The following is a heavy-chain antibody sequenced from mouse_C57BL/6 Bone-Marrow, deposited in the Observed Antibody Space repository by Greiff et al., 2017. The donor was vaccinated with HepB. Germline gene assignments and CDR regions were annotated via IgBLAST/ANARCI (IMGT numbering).Heavy chain of an antibody. CDR2: IYPSDSET. D-gene: IGHD3-2*02. J-gene: IGHJ3*01. CDR1: GYTFTSYW. Sequence: QVQLQQPGAELVRPGSSVKLSCKASGYTFTSYWMDWVKQRPGQGLEWIGNIYPSDSETHYNQKFKDKATLTVDKSSSTAYMQLSSLTSEDSAVYYCARDSSGGWFAYWGQGTLVTVSA. V-gene: IGHV1-61*01. CDR3: ARDSSGGWFAY.